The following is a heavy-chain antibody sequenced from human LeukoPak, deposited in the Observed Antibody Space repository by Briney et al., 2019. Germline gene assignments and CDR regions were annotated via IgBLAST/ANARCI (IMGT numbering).Heavy chain of an antibody. J-gene: IGHJ4*02. CDR3: AKDANYYDSSGYLIPFDY. D-gene: IGHD3-22*01. CDR1: GFTFSRVA. V-gene: IGHV3-23*01. Sequence: GGSLRLSCSASGFTFSRVAMTWVRQLPGKGLDWVSSISGNGQQTYYADSVKGRFSVSRDNSKNILYLQMDSLRADDWALYYCAKDANYYDSSGYLIPFDYWGQGTLVTVSS. CDR2: ISGNGQQT.